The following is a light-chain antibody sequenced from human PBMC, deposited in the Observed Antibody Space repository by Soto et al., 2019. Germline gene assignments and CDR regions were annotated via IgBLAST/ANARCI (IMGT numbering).Light chain of an antibody. CDR3: QQYGSSQWT. CDR2: GAS. J-gene: IGKJ1*01. V-gene: IGKV3-20*01. CDR1: QSVSSSY. Sequence: EIVLTQSPGTLSLSPGERATLSCRASQSVSSSYLAWYQQKPGQAPRLLIYGASSRATGIPDRFSGSGSGTDFTLTISRLEPEDLAVYYCQQYGSSQWTFGQGTKVETK.